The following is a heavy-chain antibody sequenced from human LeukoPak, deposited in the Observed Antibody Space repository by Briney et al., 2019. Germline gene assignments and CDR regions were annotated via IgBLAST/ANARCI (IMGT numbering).Heavy chain of an antibody. J-gene: IGHJ4*02. CDR3: AKDPGAHDKHFDH. D-gene: IGHD3-10*01. Sequence: PGGSLRLSCAASGFTLSSFAMHWVRQAPGKGLEWVAYIRYDGSNKSYADSVKGRFTISRDSSKNTLYLQMNSLRAEDTAVYYCAKDPGAHDKHFDHWGQGTLVTVSS. CDR2: IRYDGSNK. CDR1: GFTLSSFA. V-gene: IGHV3-30*02.